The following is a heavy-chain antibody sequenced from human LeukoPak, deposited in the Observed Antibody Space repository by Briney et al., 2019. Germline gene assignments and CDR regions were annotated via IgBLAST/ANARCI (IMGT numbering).Heavy chain of an antibody. CDR3: ARGRGSWYYNYYYFDG. Sequence: SETLSLTCTVSSASITSSPYFWGWIRQSPGKGLEWIGEVYHSVSTNYYPSLKSRVTISIEKSKNQFSLKLSSVTAADTAVYYCARGRGSWYYNYYYFDGWGQGTLVTVSS. V-gene: IGHV4-39*07. J-gene: IGHJ4*02. CDR1: SASITSSPYF. CDR2: VYHSVST. D-gene: IGHD6-13*01.